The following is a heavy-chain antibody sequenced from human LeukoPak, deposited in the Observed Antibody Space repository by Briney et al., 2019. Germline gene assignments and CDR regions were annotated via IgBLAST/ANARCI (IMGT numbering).Heavy chain of an antibody. CDR3: TRDNSVLRYFDWLLYGESFDY. Sequence: GGALRLSCADSGFTFSSYSMNWVRQAPGKGLEWVGFIRSKAYGGTTEYAASVKGRFTISRDDSKSIAYLQMNSLKTEDTAVYYCTRDNSVLRYFDWLLYGESFDYWGQGTLVTVSS. J-gene: IGHJ4*02. D-gene: IGHD3-9*01. CDR1: GFTFSSYS. CDR2: IRSKAYGGTT. V-gene: IGHV3-49*04.